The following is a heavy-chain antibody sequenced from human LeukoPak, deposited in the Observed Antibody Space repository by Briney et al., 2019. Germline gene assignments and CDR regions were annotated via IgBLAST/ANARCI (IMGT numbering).Heavy chain of an antibody. CDR2: IYYSGST. CDR1: GGSISSYY. D-gene: IGHD3-10*01. J-gene: IGHJ4*02. V-gene: IGHV4-59*01. Sequence: SETLSLTCTVSGGSISSYYWSWIRQPPGKGLEWIEYIYYSGSTNYNPSLKSRVTISVDTSKNQFSLKLSSVTAADTAVYYCARGYYGSGSYLGSDYWGQGTLVTVSS. CDR3: ARGYYGSGSYLGSDY.